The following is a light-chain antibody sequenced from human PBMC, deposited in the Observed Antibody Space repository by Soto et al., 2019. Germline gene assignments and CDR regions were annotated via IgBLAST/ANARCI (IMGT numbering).Light chain of an antibody. J-gene: IGKJ4*01. Sequence: EIVLTKSPATLSLSPGERATLSCRASQSVNIYLDWYQQKPGQAPRLLIYDASNRATGIPARFSGSGSGTDFTLTISSLEPEDIAVYYCQQRSNWRVTFGGGTKVEIK. V-gene: IGKV3-11*01. CDR1: QSVNIY. CDR2: DAS. CDR3: QQRSNWRVT.